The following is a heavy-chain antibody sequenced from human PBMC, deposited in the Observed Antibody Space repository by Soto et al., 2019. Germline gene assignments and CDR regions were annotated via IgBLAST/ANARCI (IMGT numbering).Heavy chain of an antibody. CDR3: AAELGFGKLSVV. CDR2: IIPLFGTT. D-gene: IGHD3-10*01. J-gene: IGHJ6*02. V-gene: IGHV1-69*01. Sequence: QVQVVQSGVEVRTPGSSVKVSCKASGDTFKNCVISWVRQAPGQGLEWMGGIIPLFGTTDFAQRFQGRLTITTDESTTTVYMELSRLRSEDTATYYCAAELGFGKLSVVWGQGTTVIVSS. CDR1: GDTFKNCV.